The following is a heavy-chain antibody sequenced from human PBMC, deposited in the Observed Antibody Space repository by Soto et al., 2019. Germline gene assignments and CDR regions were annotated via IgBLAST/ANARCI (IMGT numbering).Heavy chain of an antibody. CDR3: ARDVGATIRYYGMDV. Sequence: GASVKVSCKASEDTFRNYAISWVRQAPGQGLEWMGGIIPIFGTANYAQKFQGRVTITADTSANTVYLELSSLRSEDTAVYYCARDVGATIRYYGMDVWGQGTTVTVSS. V-gene: IGHV1-69*06. CDR1: EDTFRNYA. D-gene: IGHD1-26*01. CDR2: IIPIFGTA. J-gene: IGHJ6*02.